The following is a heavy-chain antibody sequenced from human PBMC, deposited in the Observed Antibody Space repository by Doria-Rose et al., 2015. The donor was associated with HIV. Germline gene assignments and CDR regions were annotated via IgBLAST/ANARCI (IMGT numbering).Heavy chain of an antibody. D-gene: IGHD4-17*01. Sequence: FSFNNYGLHWVRQDLCQGIAGVAFIRYDGSAKYYAGSVKGRFTISRDNSKNTLYLQMNSLRTEDTAIYYCAKDAYTRLFYGDPDYGGQGTRGNVSS. CDR1: FSFNNYG. CDR3: AKDAYTRLFYGDPDY. CDR2: IRYDGSAK. J-gene: IGHJ4*02. V-gene: IGHV3-30*02.